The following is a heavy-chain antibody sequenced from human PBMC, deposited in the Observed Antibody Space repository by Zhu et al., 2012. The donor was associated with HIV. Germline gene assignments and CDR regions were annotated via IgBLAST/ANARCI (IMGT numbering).Heavy chain of an antibody. CDR3: VKDRITISAFDI. CDR2: VSDSGGST. Sequence: EVQLLESGGGLVQPGGSLRLSCAASGFTFSNYGMSWVRQAPGKGLEWVSGVSDSGGSTYKADSVKGRFTISRDNSKNILYLQMNSLGAEDTAVYYCVKDRITISAFDIWGQGTMVTVSS. J-gene: IGHJ3*02. V-gene: IGHV3-23*01. D-gene: IGHD3-3*01. CDR1: GFTFSNYG.